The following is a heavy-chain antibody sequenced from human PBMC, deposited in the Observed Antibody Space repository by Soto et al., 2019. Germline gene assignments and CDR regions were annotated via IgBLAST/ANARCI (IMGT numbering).Heavy chain of an antibody. CDR2: IIPIFGTA. V-gene: IGHV1-69*06. D-gene: IGHD3-10*01. J-gene: IGHJ4*02. CDR3: ASSYGSGSLFIDY. Sequence: QVQLVQSGAEVKKPGSSVKVSCKASGGTFSSYAISWVRQAPGQGLEWMGGIIPIFGTANNAQKFQGRVTITADKSTSTAYMELSILRSEDTAVYYCASSYGSGSLFIDYWGQQTLVTVSS. CDR1: GGTFSSYA.